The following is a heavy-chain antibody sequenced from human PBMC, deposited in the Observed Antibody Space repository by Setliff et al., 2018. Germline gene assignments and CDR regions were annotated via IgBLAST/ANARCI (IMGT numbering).Heavy chain of an antibody. Sequence: PSETLSLTCSVSGGSISNFYWSWIRQPPGKGLEWIGSISPGRSINYNPSLRSRVTISGDTSKNQIFLNLSSGTAADTAVYYCARDRRDYIGAGSSEIDYYYYYYMDVWGKGTTVTVSS. D-gene: IGHD3-10*01. V-gene: IGHV4-4*08. CDR2: ISPGRSI. J-gene: IGHJ6*03. CDR3: ARDRRDYIGAGSSEIDYYYYYYMDV. CDR1: GGSISNFY.